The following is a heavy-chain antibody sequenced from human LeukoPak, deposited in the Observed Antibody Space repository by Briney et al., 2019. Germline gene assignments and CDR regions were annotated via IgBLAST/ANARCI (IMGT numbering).Heavy chain of an antibody. CDR1: GFTFDDYA. CDR3: AKDKAVAGINYFDY. J-gene: IGHJ4*02. Sequence: GRSLKLSCAVSGFTFDDYAMHSVRQAPGKGLEWVSGINWNSGSIGYADSVKGRFTISRDKAKNSLYLQMNSLRAEDTALYYCAKDKAVAGINYFDYWGQGTLVTVSS. V-gene: IGHV3-9*01. D-gene: IGHD6-19*01. CDR2: INWNSGSI.